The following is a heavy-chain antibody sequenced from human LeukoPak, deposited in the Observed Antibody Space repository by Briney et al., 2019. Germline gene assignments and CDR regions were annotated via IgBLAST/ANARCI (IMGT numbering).Heavy chain of an antibody. Sequence: GGSLRLSCAASGFTFSSYAMSWVRQAPGRGVGWVSAISGSGGSTYYADSVKGRFTISRDNSKITLYLQISSRRAEDTVVYYCGRVPVTRSDNDYWGQGTLVTVSS. CDR1: GFTFSSYA. J-gene: IGHJ4*02. D-gene: IGHD4-11*01. CDR2: ISGSGGST. V-gene: IGHV3-23*01. CDR3: GRVPVTRSDNDY.